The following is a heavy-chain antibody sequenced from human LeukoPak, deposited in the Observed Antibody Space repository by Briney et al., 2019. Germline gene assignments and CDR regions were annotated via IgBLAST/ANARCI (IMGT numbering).Heavy chain of an antibody. CDR2: ISWNSGSI. V-gene: IGHV3-9*01. CDR1: GYTFDDYA. D-gene: IGHD2-2*01. J-gene: IGHJ3*01. Sequence: GRSLRLSCEASGYTFDDYAMHWVRQAPGKGLEWVSAISWNSGSIGYADSVKGRFTISRDNGKNSLYLQMNSLRSEDTSVYYCAREVYSYALDALDLWGQGTMVTVSS. CDR3: AREVYSYALDALDL.